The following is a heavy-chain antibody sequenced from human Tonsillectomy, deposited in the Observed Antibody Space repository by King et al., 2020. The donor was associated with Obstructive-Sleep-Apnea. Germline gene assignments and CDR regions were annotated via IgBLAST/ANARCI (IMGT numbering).Heavy chain of an antibody. J-gene: IGHJ5*02. Sequence: VQLQQWGAGLLKPSETLSLTCAVYGGSFSVYYWSWIRQPPGKGLEWIGEINHSGSTNYNPSLKSRVTISVDTSKNQFSLKLSSVTAADTAVYYCARAKGYCSSTSCYPREFDPWGQGTLVTVSS. D-gene: IGHD2-2*01. CDR3: ARAKGYCSSTSCYPREFDP. V-gene: IGHV4-34*01. CDR2: INHSGST. CDR1: GGSFSVYY.